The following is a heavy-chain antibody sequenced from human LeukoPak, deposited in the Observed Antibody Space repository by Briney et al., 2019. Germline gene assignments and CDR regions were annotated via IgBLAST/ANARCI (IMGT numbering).Heavy chain of an antibody. CDR1: GFTLSNYG. D-gene: IGHD3-10*01. CDR3: ARSGGPGTYHQLRYNWFDP. J-gene: IGHJ5*02. Sequence: PGGSLRLSCAASGFTLSNYGMNWVRQAPGKGLEWLSSITTISHYIYYAGAVRGRFTISRDNAKNSLYLQMNSLRGEDTAVYYCARSGGPGTYHQLRYNWFDPWGQGTLVTVSS. V-gene: IGHV3-21*01. CDR2: ITTISHYI.